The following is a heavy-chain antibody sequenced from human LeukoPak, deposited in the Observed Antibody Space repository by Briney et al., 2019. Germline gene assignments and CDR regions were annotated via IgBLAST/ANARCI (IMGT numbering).Heavy chain of an antibody. CDR1: GYTFSGSY. D-gene: IGHD3-22*01. CDR2: ISPYNGDR. Sequence: ASVKVSCKTSGYTFSGSYIHWVRQAPGQGLEWMVWISPYNGDRRYAWKFQDRVTVTTDTSTTTAFMELRNLRSDDTAVYYCATATPPFRGKDSSGYAHAFDIWGQGTMVTVSS. CDR3: ATATPPFRGKDSSGYAHAFDI. J-gene: IGHJ3*02. V-gene: IGHV1-18*04.